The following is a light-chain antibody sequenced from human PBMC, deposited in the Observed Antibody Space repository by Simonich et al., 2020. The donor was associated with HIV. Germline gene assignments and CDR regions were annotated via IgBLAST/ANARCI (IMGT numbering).Light chain of an antibody. CDR3: QQRSNWPLT. CDR2: DSS. CDR1: QCVSRY. V-gene: IGKV3-11*01. J-gene: IGKJ4*01. Sequence: EVVLTQSPATLSLSPGERATLSCRASQCVSRYLDWYQQKPGQAPRLLIYDSSNGATGIPARFSGSGSGTDFTLTISSLEPEDFAVYYCQQRSNWPLTFGGGTKVEIK.